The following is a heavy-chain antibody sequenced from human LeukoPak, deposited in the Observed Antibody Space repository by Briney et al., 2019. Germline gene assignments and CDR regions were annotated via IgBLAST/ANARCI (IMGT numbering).Heavy chain of an antibody. CDR3: ASGYFWSGYYTDY. V-gene: IGHV4-61*02. CDR2: FFTSGST. D-gene: IGHD3-3*01. CDR1: GGSISSGGFH. J-gene: IGHJ4*02. Sequence: SQTLSLTCTVSGGSISSGGFHWSWIRQPAGKGLEWIGRFFTSGSTNYNPSLKSRVTISVDTSKNQFSLRLSSVTAADTAVYYCASGYFWSGYYTDYWGQGTLVTVSS.